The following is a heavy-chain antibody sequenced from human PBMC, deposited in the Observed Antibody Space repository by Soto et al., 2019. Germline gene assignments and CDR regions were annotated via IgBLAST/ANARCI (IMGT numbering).Heavy chain of an antibody. D-gene: IGHD4-17*01. CDR3: ARDSILSGTTRPPPLDY. V-gene: IGHV3-30-3*01. J-gene: IGHJ4*02. Sequence: GGSLRLSCAASGFTFSSDAMHWVRQAPGKGLEWVAVMSYDGSNEYYADSVKGRFTISRDNSKNTLYLQMNSPRAEDTAVYYCARDSILSGTTRPPPLDYWGQGTLVTVSS. CDR1: GFTFSSDA. CDR2: MSYDGSNE.